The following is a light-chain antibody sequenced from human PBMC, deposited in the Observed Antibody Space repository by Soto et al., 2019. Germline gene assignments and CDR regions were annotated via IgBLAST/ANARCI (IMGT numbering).Light chain of an antibody. J-gene: IGKJ3*01. CDR3: QYYRGLSS. Sequence: DIVITQSPLSLPFSPLYPSSISFMSVQSLLHTNGNNYLDWYLQKAGQSPQLLIYLGSNRASGVPDRFSGSGSGTEFSLSITGLQPDDFATYYCQYYRGLSSFGPGTKVDIK. CDR1: QSLLHTNGNNY. V-gene: IGKV2-28*01. CDR2: LGS.